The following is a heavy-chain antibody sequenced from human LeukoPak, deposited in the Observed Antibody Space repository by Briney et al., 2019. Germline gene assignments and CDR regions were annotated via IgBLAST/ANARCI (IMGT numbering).Heavy chain of an antibody. CDR2: FSYSGST. Sequence: SETLSLTCTVSGASISSHYWSWIRQPPGKGLEWIGDFSYSGSTNYNPSLKSRVTISVDTSKNQFSLKLTSVTAADTAVYYCARAGGVHNTPMDLDYWGQGILVTVSS. V-gene: IGHV4-59*11. J-gene: IGHJ4*02. D-gene: IGHD5-18*01. CDR1: GASISSHY. CDR3: ARAGGVHNTPMDLDY.